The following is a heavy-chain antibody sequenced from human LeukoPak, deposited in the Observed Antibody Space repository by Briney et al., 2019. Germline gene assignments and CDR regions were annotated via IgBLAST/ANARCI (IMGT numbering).Heavy chain of an antibody. CDR1: GFTFSSYG. Sequence: GRSLRLSCAASGFTFSSYGMHWVRQAPGKGLEWVAVISYDGSNKYYADSVKGRFTISRDNSKNTLYLQMNSLRAEDTAVYYCAKDLDYDFWSGYPGFDYRGQGTLVTVSS. CDR2: ISYDGSNK. D-gene: IGHD3-3*01. J-gene: IGHJ4*02. CDR3: AKDLDYDFWSGYPGFDY. V-gene: IGHV3-30*18.